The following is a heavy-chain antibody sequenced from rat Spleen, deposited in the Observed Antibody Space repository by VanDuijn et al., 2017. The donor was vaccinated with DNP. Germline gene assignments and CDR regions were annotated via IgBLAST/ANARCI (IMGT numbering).Heavy chain of an antibody. CDR1: GFTFSNYD. CDR3: TTGGAAAY. V-gene: IGHV5-7*01. CDR2: ISYDGSST. J-gene: IGHJ3*01. D-gene: IGHD1-2*01. Sequence: EVQLVGSGGGLVQPGRSMKLSCAASGFTFSNYDMAWFRQAPKKGLEWVAAISYDGSSTYYRDSVKSRFTISRDNTKSTLYLQMDSLRSEDTATYCCTTGGAAAYWGQGTLVTVSS.